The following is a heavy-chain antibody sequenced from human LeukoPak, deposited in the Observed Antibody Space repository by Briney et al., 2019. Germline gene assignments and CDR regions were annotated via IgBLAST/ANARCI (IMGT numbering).Heavy chain of an antibody. CDR3: ARNRYYYDSSGYYDY. D-gene: IGHD3-22*01. Sequence: SETLSLTCTVYGGSLSSCYWSWIRQPPGKGLEWIGYIYYSGSTNYNPSPKSRVTISVDKSKNQFSLTLSSVTAADTAVYYCARNRYYYDSSGYYDYWGQGTLVTVSS. CDR1: GGSLSSCY. J-gene: IGHJ4*02. CDR2: IYYSGST. V-gene: IGHV4-59*12.